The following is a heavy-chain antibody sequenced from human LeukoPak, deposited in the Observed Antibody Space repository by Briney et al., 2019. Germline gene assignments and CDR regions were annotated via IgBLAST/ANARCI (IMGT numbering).Heavy chain of an antibody. V-gene: IGHV4-59*01. Sequence: SETLSLTCTVSGGSISSYYWSWIRQPPGKGLEWIGNIYYSGSTNYNPSLKSRVTISVDTSKNQFSLKLSSVTAADTAVYYCARESGYDLDYWGQGTLVTVSS. D-gene: IGHD5-12*01. CDR3: ARESGYDLDY. J-gene: IGHJ4*02. CDR2: IYYSGST. CDR1: GGSISSYY.